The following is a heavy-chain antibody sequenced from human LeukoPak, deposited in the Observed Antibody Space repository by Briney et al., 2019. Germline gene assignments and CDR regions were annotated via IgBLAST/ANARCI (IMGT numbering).Heavy chain of an antibody. D-gene: IGHD2-15*01. J-gene: IGHJ4*02. CDR3: ARERRRYCSGGSCYIFDY. CDR1: GYTFTSYA. CDR2: IIPIFGTA. V-gene: IGHV1-69*05. Sequence: ASVKVSCKASGYTFTSYAISWVRQAPGQGLEWMEVIIPIFGTANYAQKFQGRVTITTDESTSTAYMELSSLRSEDTAVYYCARERRRYCSGGSCYIFDYWGQGTLVPVSS.